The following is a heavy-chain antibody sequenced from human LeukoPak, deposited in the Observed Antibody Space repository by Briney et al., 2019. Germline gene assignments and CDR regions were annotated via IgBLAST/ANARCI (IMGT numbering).Heavy chain of an antibody. J-gene: IGHJ4*02. Sequence: SQTLSLTCTVSGGSISSGGYYWSWIRQHPGKGLEWIGYIYYSGSTYYNPSLKSRVTISVDTSKNQFSLKLSSVTAADTAVYYCARALSGYSSGWYKRGTYYFDYWGQGTLVTVSS. CDR2: IYYSGST. CDR3: ARALSGYSSGWYKRGTYYFDY. D-gene: IGHD6-19*01. CDR1: GGSISSGGYY. V-gene: IGHV4-31*03.